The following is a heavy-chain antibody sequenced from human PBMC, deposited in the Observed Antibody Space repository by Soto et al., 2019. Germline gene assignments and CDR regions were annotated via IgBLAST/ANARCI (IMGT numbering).Heavy chain of an antibody. CDR2: ISYDGSNK. CDR3: ARVRCGGDCAFYYYYGMDV. D-gene: IGHD2-21*02. J-gene: IGHJ6*02. V-gene: IGHV3-30-3*01. Sequence: PGGSLRLSCAASGFTFSSYATHWVRQAPGKGLEWVAVISYDGSNKYYADSVKGRFTISRDNSKNTLYLQMNSLRAEDTAVYYCARVRCGGDCAFYYYYGMDVWGQGTTVTVSS. CDR1: GFTFSSYA.